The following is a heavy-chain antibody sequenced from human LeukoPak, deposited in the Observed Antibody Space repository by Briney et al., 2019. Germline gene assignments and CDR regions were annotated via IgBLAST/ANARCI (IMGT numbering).Heavy chain of an antibody. Sequence: GGSLRLSCAASGFTFSSYWMSWVRQAPGKGLEWVANIKQDGSEKYYVDSVKGRFTISRDNAKNSLYLQMNSLRAEDTAVYYCAKHYYETSDRQVSAFDIWGQGTMVTVSS. J-gene: IGHJ3*02. V-gene: IGHV3-7*03. CDR2: IKQDGSEK. CDR1: GFTFSSYW. D-gene: IGHD3-22*01. CDR3: AKHYYETSDRQVSAFDI.